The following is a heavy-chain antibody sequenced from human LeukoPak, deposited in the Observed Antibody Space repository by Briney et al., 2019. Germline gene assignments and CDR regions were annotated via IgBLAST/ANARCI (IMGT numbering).Heavy chain of an antibody. J-gene: IGHJ4*02. CDR1: GFTFSSYI. CDR2: ISTSSTYT. Sequence: GGSLRLSCAASGFTFSSYIMNWVRQAPGKGLEWVSSISTSSTYTYYADSVKGRFTISRDDAKKSLYLQMNRLRAEDTAVYYCSTALTPGVADNWGQGALVTVSS. D-gene: IGHD2-15*01. V-gene: IGHV3-21*01. CDR3: STALTPGVADN.